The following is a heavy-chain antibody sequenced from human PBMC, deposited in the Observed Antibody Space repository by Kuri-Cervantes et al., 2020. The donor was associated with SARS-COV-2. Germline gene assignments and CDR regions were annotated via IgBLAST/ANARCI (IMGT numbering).Heavy chain of an antibody. CDR1: GFTFSSYW. J-gene: IGHJ4*02. CDR2: IYSGGST. Sequence: GVLKISCAASGFTFSSYWMSWVRQAPGKGLEWVSVIYSGGSTYYADSVKGRFTISRDNSKNTLYLQMNSLRAEDTAVYYCARGPDCSSTSCYLGFDYWGQGTLVTVSS. D-gene: IGHD2-2*01. V-gene: IGHV3-53*01. CDR3: ARGPDCSSTSCYLGFDY.